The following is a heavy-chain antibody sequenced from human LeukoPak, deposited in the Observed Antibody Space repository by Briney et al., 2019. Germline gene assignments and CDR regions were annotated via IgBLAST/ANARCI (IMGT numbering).Heavy chain of an antibody. V-gene: IGHV3-53*01. Sequence: PGGSLRLSCAASGFTVSSNYMSWVRQAPGKGLEWVSVFYSGGSTYYADSVKGRFTISRDNAKNTLYLQVNSLRAEDTAVYYCARERVVVTAIEDCYYGMDVWGQGTTVTVSS. CDR1: GFTVSSNY. CDR3: ARERVVVTAIEDCYYGMDV. J-gene: IGHJ6*02. D-gene: IGHD2-21*02. CDR2: FYSGGST.